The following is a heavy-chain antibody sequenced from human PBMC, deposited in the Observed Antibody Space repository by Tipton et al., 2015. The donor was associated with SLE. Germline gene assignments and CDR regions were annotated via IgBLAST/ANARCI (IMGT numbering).Heavy chain of an antibody. CDR1: GYSISSGYY. V-gene: IGHV4-38-2*01. Sequence: LRLSCAVSGYSISSGYYWGWIRQPPGKGLEWIGSIYHSGSTYYNPSLKSRVTISVDTSKNQFSLKLSSVTAADTAVYYCARYDFWSGYPGDYWGQGTLVTVSS. CDR3: ARYDFWSGYPGDY. J-gene: IGHJ4*02. D-gene: IGHD3-3*01. CDR2: IYHSGST.